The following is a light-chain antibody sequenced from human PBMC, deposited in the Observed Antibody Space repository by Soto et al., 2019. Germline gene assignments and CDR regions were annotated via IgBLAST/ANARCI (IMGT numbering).Light chain of an antibody. Sequence: EIVLTQSPGTLSLSPWERATLSCVASQSVSNNYLAGYQQKPGQAPRLLIYGASNRATGIPDRFSGSGSGTDFTITISRLEPEDFAVDYCQQYGSSGTFGQGTKVDIK. CDR3: QQYGSSGT. V-gene: IGKV3-20*01. CDR1: QSVSNNY. CDR2: GAS. J-gene: IGKJ1*01.